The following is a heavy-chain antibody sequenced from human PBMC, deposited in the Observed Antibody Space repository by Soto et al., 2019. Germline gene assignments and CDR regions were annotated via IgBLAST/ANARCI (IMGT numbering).Heavy chain of an antibody. CDR3: ARVNYGDYYYGMDV. Sequence: SETLSLTCTVSGGSVSNSYWGWIRQPPGKGLEWIGYISYTGSANYNASLKSRLTISVDTSKNQFSLKLSSVTAADTALYYCARVNYGDYYYGMDVWGQGTTVTVSS. D-gene: IGHD4-17*01. CDR1: GGSVSNSY. V-gene: IGHV4-59*02. CDR2: ISYTGSA. J-gene: IGHJ6*02.